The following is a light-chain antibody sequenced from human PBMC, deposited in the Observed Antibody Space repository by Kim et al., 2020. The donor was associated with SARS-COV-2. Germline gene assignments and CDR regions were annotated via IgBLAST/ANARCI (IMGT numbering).Light chain of an antibody. CDR1: QSIDNF. J-gene: IGKJ1*01. V-gene: IGKV1-39*01. CDR2: AVS. Sequence: DIQMTQSPSSLSASVGDRVTITCRASQSIDNFLNWYQQKPGKAPNLLVYAVSSLHIGVPSRFSVSGSGTDFTLTISGLQAEDFATYYCQQNYNTPWTFGQGTKVDIK. CDR3: QQNYNTPWT.